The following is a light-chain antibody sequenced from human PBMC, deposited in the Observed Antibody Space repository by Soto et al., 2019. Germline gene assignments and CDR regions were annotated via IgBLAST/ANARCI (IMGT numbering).Light chain of an antibody. CDR2: AAS. J-gene: IGKJ4*02. CDR3: QQLNNYPLT. V-gene: IGKV1-9*01. Sequence: DIQLTQSPSLLSASVGDRVTITCRASQAISRHLAWYQQRPGTTPNLLISAASSLESGVPSRFSGSGSGTKFTLTINSLQPDDFATYYCQQLNNYPLTFGGGTKVEIK. CDR1: QAISRH.